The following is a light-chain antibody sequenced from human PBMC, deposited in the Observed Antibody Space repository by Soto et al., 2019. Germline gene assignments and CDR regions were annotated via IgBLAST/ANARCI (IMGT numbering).Light chain of an antibody. CDR1: SSDVGSYNF. CDR2: EVS. CDR3: SSYTTSSSWV. V-gene: IGLV2-14*01. J-gene: IGLJ3*02. Sequence: QSALTQPASVSGSPGQSITISCAGTSSDVGSYNFVSWYQQYPGKAPQVMIYEVSSRPSGISNRFSGSKSGNTASLTIFGLQAEDEAYYYCSSYTTSSSWVFGGGTKLTVL.